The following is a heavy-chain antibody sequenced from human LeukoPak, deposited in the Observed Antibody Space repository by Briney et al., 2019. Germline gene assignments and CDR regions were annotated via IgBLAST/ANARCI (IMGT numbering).Heavy chain of an antibody. CDR2: INPSGGST. Sequence: ASVKVSCKASGYTFTSYYMHWVRQAPGQGLEWMGIINPSGGSTSYAQKFQGRVTMTRDTSTSTVYMELSSLRSEDTAVYYCARHRAPNPGYSSSWYNWFDPWGQGTLVTVSS. CDR3: ARHRAPNPGYSSSWYNWFDP. J-gene: IGHJ5*02. D-gene: IGHD6-13*01. V-gene: IGHV1-46*01. CDR1: GYTFTSYY.